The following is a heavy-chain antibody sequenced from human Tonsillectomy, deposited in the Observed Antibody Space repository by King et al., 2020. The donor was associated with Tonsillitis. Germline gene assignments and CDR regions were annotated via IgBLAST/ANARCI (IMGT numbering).Heavy chain of an antibody. Sequence: QLVQSGGGLVQPGGSLRLSCTASGFIFRTFWMSWVRQAPGKGLEWVANINQDGSEKYYVDSVEGRFTVSRDNAKSSLYLQMSSLRAEDTAIYYCTRDGVRGGIYDYGDWGQGTLVTVSS. CDR2: INQDGSEK. D-gene: IGHD1-26*01. J-gene: IGHJ4*02. CDR3: TRDGVRGGIYDYGD. V-gene: IGHV3-7*03. CDR1: GFIFRTFW.